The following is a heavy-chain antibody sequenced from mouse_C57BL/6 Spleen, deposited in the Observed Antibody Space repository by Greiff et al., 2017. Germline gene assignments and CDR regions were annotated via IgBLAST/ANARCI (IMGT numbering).Heavy chain of an antibody. D-gene: IGHD2-3*01. Sequence: EVKLMESGPGLVKPSQSLSLTCSVTGYSITSGYYWNWIRQFPGNKLEWMGYISYDGSNNYNPSLKNRISITRDTSKNQFFLKLNSVTTEDTATYYCARTDIYDGYFDYWGQGTTLTVSS. CDR2: ISYDGSN. J-gene: IGHJ2*01. V-gene: IGHV3-6*01. CDR3: ARTDIYDGYFDY. CDR1: GYSITSGYY.